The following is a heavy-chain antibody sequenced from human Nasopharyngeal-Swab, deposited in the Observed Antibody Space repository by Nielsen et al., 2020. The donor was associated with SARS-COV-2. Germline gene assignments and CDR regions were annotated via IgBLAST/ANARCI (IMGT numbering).Heavy chain of an antibody. Sequence: GSLRLSCTVSGGSISSGDYYWSWIRQPPGKGLEWIGYIYYSGSTNYNPSLKSRVTISVDTSKNQFSLKLSSVTAADTAVYYCARDPRGWLQLPHWYFDLWGRGTLVTVSS. CDR2: IYYSGST. CDR1: GGSISSGDYY. J-gene: IGHJ2*01. CDR3: ARDPRGWLQLPHWYFDL. D-gene: IGHD5-24*01. V-gene: IGHV4-61*08.